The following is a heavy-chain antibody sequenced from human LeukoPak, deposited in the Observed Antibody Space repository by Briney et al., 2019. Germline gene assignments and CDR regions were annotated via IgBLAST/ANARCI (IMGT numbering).Heavy chain of an antibody. D-gene: IGHD1-26*01. Sequence: KPSETLSLTCTVSGGSISSSSYYWGWIRQPPGKGLEWIGSIYYSGSTYYNPSLKSRVTISVDTSKNQFSLKLSSVTAADTAVYYCACVNEVVSGSTATHYWGQGTLVTVSS. J-gene: IGHJ4*02. CDR1: GGSISSSSYY. CDR3: ACVNEVVSGSTATHY. V-gene: IGHV4-39*01. CDR2: IYYSGST.